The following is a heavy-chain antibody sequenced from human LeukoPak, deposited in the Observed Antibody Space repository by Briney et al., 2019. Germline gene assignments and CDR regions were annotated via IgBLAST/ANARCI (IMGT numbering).Heavy chain of an antibody. D-gene: IGHD4-17*01. Sequence: ASVKVSCKASGYTFTSYAMHWVRQAPGQRLEWMGWINAGNGNTKYSQKFQGRVTITRDTSASTAYMELSSLRSEDTAVYYCARMGRGDQDWYFDLWGRGTLITVSS. CDR1: GYTFTSYA. CDR3: ARMGRGDQDWYFDL. CDR2: INAGNGNT. J-gene: IGHJ2*01. V-gene: IGHV1-3*01.